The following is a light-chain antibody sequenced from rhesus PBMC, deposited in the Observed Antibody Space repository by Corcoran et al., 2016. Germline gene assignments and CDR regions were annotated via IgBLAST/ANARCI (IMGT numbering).Light chain of an antibody. CDR3: QHSYGTPLT. J-gene: IGKJ4*01. CDR1: ENVNNY. CDR2: RAS. Sequence: DIQMTQSPSSLSASVGDRVTITCRASENVNNYLNWYQKNPGKAPKLRIYRASTLQSGVTSRFSGSGSWTDFTLTISSLQPEDFATYYCQHSYGTPLTFGGGTKV. V-gene: IGKV1-74*01.